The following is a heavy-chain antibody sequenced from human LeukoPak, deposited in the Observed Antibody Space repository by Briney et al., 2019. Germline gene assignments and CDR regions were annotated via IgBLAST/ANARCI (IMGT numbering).Heavy chain of an antibody. CDR1: GYSISSGYY. J-gene: IGHJ3*02. V-gene: IGHV4-38-2*02. CDR2: IYHSGST. D-gene: IGHD1-1*01. Sequence: SETLSLTCTVSGYSISSGYYWGWIRQPPGKGLEWIGSIYHSGSTYYNPSLKSRVTISVDTSKNQFSLKLSSVTAADTAVYYCAREHDDAFDIWGQGTMVTVSS. CDR3: AREHDDAFDI.